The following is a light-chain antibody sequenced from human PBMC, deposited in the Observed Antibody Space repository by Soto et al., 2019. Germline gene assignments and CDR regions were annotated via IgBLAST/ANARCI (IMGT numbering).Light chain of an antibody. Sequence: QAVVTQEPSFSVSPGGTVTLTCGLSSGSVSTNYYPSWYQLTPGQSPRTLIYSTDIRSSGVPDRFSGSILGNKAALTITGAQADDESGYFCVLYMGSGIPPVFGGGTKLTVL. J-gene: IGLJ3*02. V-gene: IGLV8-61*01. CDR3: VLYMGSGIPPV. CDR1: SGSVSTNYY. CDR2: STD.